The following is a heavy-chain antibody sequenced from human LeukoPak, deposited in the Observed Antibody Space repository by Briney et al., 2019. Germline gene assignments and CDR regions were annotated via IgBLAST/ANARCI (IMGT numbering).Heavy chain of an antibody. CDR2: ISYDGSNK. D-gene: IGHD1-1*01. Sequence: GGSLRLSCAASGFTFSSYAMHWVRQAPGKGLEWVAVISYDGSNKYYADSVKGRFTISRDNSKNTLYLQMNSLRAEDTAVYYCARDPLGTRPGFDYWGQGALVTVSS. V-gene: IGHV3-30*04. CDR3: ARDPLGTRPGFDY. CDR1: GFTFSSYA. J-gene: IGHJ4*02.